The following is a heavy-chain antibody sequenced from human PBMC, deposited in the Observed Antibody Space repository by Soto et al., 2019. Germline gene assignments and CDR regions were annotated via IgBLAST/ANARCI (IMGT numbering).Heavy chain of an antibody. D-gene: IGHD6-13*01. V-gene: IGHV1-69*13. CDR1: GGTFSSYA. CDR2: IIPIFGTA. J-gene: IGHJ6*02. Sequence: EASVKVSCKASGGTFSSYAISWVRQAPGQGLEWMGGIIPIFGTANYAQKFQGRVTITADESTSTAYMELSSLRSEDTAVYYCARDPPNIAAAGIRQLGESHYGMDVWGQGTTVTVSS. CDR3: ARDPPNIAAAGIRQLGESHYGMDV.